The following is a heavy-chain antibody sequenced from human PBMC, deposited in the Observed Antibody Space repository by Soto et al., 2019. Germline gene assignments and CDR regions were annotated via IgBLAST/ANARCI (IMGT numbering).Heavy chain of an antibody. V-gene: IGHV1-18*01. CDR1: GYTFTSYG. Sequence: QVQLVQSGAEVKKPGASVKVSCKASGYTFTSYGISWVRQAPGQGLEWMGRISAYNGNTNYAQKLQGRVTMTTDTSTSTAHMELRSLRSDDTTVYYCARVVGALGHWCDPWGQGTLVTVSS. CDR2: ISAYNGNT. D-gene: IGHD2-15*01. J-gene: IGHJ5*02. CDR3: ARVVGALGHWCDP.